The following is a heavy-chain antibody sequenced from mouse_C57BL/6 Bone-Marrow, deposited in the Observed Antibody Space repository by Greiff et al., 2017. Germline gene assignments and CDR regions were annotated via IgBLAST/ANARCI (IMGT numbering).Heavy chain of an antibody. CDR1: GYTFTSYG. Sequence: QVQLQQSGAELARPGASVKLSCKASGYTFTSYGISWVKQRTGQGLEWIGEIYPRSGNTYYNEKFKGKATLTADKSSSTRYMELRSLTSEDSAVYFCARERDCRCSVDVWDTGTTVTVTA. V-gene: IGHV1-81*01. J-gene: IGHJ1*03. CDR3: ARERDCRCSVDV. CDR2: IYPRSGNT.